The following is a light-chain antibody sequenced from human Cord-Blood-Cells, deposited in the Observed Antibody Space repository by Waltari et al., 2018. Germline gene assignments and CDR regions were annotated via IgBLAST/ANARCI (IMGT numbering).Light chain of an antibody. CDR1: QSVSSN. CDR2: GAS. CDR3: QQYNNLPMYT. J-gene: IGKJ2*01. V-gene: IGKV3-15*01. Sequence: EIVMTQSPAPLSVSTGERATLSCRASQSVSSNIAWYQQKPGQAPSILIYGASTRATGIPARFSGSGSGTEFTLTISSLQSEDFAVYYCQQYNNLPMYTFGQGTKLEIK.